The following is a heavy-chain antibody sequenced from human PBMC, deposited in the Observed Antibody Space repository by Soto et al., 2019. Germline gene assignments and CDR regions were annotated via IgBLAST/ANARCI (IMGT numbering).Heavy chain of an antibody. Sequence: PGGYLRLSCGAYGFTFSSHGMHWVRHTPGKGLEKVAVIRDEGNNKYYEDYVKDKINISRDNTKNTLKIQMKSLKAEDTAVYYCAKEKISTSCCNWFDPWGQGT. CDR1: GFTFSSHG. J-gene: IGHJ5*02. V-gene: IGHV3-30*02. CDR2: IRDEGNNK. D-gene: IGHD2-2*01. CDR3: AKEKISTSCCNWFDP.